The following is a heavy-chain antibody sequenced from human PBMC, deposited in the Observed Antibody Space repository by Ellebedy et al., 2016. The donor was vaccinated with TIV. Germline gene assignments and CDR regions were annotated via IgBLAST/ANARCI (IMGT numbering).Heavy chain of an antibody. J-gene: IGHJ6*01. CDR3: ARLAPLILAGTSYYHAMDV. D-gene: IGHD3-10*01. Sequence: MPSETLSLTCTVSGGSISTYYWNWIRQPPGKGLEWIGYVYYSGSTSYNPSLKSRVTVAVDTSKNQFSLKVSSVTAADTAVYYCARLAPLILAGTSYYHAMDVWGQGTTVTVSS. CDR1: GGSISTYY. CDR2: VYYSGST. V-gene: IGHV4-59*08.